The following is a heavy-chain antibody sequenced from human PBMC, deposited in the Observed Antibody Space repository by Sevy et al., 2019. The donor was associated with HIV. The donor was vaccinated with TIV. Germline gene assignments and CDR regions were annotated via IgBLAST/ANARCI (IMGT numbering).Heavy chain of an antibody. Sequence: GGSLRLSCAASGFTFSNAWMSWVRQAPGKGLEWVGRIKSKTDGGTTDYAAPVKGRFTISRDDSKNTLYLQMNSLKTEDTAVYYCTKRGSSSSKYYFDYWGQGTLVTVSS. CDR1: GFTFSNAW. J-gene: IGHJ4*02. D-gene: IGHD6-13*01. V-gene: IGHV3-15*01. CDR2: IKSKTDGGTT. CDR3: TKRGSSSSKYYFDY.